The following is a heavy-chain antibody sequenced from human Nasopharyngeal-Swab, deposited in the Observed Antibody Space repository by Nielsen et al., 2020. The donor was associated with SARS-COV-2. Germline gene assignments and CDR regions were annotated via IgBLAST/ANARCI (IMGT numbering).Heavy chain of an antibody. Sequence: GESLKISCAASGFTFSDYYMAWIRQAPGKGLEWVSYISTSGRTTDSADSVKGRFTISRDNAKNLLYLKMNSLRGEDTAVYYCAREKWYQVLLDYYYHGLDVWGRGTAVIVSS. CDR1: GFTFSDYY. D-gene: IGHD2-15*01. V-gene: IGHV3-11*01. CDR3: AREKWYQVLLDYYYHGLDV. CDR2: ISTSGRTT. J-gene: IGHJ6*02.